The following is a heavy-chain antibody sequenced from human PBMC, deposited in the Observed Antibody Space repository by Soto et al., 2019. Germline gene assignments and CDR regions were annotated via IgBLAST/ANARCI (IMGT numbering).Heavy chain of an antibody. V-gene: IGHV4-34*01. CDR3: AGGRSRGARAYYFDY. CDR1: GGSFSGYY. D-gene: IGHD3-10*01. Sequence: QVQLQQWGAGLLKPSETLSLTCAVYGGSFSGYYWSWIRQPPGKGLEWIGEINHSGSTTYNPSLKSRVTISVDTSKRQVALKLSSVTAADTAVYYCAGGRSRGARAYYFDYWGQGTLVTVSS. CDR2: INHSGST. J-gene: IGHJ4*02.